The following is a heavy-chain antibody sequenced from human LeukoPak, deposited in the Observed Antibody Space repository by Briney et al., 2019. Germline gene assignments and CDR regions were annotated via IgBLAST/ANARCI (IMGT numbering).Heavy chain of an antibody. V-gene: IGHV4-59*06. J-gene: IGHJ5*02. Sequence: SETLSLTCTVSGGSISSYYWSWIRQHPGKGLEWIGYIYYSGSTYYNPSLKSRVTISVDTSKNQFSLKLSSVTAADTAVYYCARELRYYDFWSGFGWFDPWGQGTLVTVSS. CDR1: GGSISSYY. CDR3: ARELRYYDFWSGFGWFDP. CDR2: IYYSGST. D-gene: IGHD3-3*01.